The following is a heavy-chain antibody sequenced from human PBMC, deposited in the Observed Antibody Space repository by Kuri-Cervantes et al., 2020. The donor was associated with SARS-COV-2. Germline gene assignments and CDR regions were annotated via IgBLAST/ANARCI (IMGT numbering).Heavy chain of an antibody. V-gene: IGHV3-33*01. CDR2: IWYDGSNK. J-gene: IGHJ4*02. CDR1: GFTFSSYG. Sequence: LSLTCAASGFTFSSYGMHWVRQAPGKGLEWVAVIWYDGSNKYYADSVKGRFTISRDNSKNTLYLQMNSLRAEDTAVYYCARDGDGYMDYWGQGTLVTVSS. CDR3: ARDGDGYMDY. D-gene: IGHD3-10*01.